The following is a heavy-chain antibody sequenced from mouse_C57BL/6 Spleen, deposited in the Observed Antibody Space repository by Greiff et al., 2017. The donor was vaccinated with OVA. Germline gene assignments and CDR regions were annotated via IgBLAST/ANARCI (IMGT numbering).Heavy chain of an antibody. D-gene: IGHD1-1*01. CDR3: ARQGYGSSPFDY. CDR1: GFTFSDYY. Sequence: EVHLVESGGGLVQPGGSPKLSCAASGFTFSDYYMYWVRQTPEKRLEWVAYISNGGGSTYYPDTVKGRFTISRDNAKNTLYLQMSRLKSEDTAMYYCARQGYGSSPFDYWGQGTTLTVSS. V-gene: IGHV5-12*01. CDR2: ISNGGGST. J-gene: IGHJ2*01.